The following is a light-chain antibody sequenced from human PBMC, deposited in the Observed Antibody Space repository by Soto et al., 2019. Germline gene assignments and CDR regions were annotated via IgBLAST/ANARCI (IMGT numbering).Light chain of an antibody. CDR1: QSISSY. CDR2: AAS. J-gene: IGKJ1*01. V-gene: IGKV1-39*01. CDR3: QQSYSTLSWT. Sequence: DIQMTQSPSSLSASVGDRVTITCRASQSISSYLNWYQQKPGKAPKLLIYAASSLQSGVPSRFSGSGSWTDFTLTISSLQPEDFATYYCQQSYSTLSWTFGQGTKVEIK.